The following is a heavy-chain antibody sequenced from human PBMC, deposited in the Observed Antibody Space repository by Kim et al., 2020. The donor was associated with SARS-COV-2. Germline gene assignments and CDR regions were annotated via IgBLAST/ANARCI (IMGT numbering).Heavy chain of an antibody. V-gene: IGHV4-59*13. J-gene: IGHJ4*02. D-gene: IGHD3-16*01. CDR2: IYYSGST. CDR3: ARVFAIGWGRRYYFDY. Sequence: SETLSLTCTVSGGSISSYYWSWIRQPPGKGLEWIGYIYYSGSTNYNPSLKSRVTISVDTSKNQFSLKLSSVTAADTAVYYCARVFAIGWGRRYYFDYWGQGTLVTVSS. CDR1: GGSISSYY.